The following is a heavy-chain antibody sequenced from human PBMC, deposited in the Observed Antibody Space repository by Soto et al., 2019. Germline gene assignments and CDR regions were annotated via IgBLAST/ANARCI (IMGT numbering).Heavy chain of an antibody. J-gene: IGHJ4*02. CDR2: ISGSGGST. V-gene: IGHV3-23*01. Sequence: GGSLRLSCAASGFTFSSYAMSWVRQAPGKGLEWVSAISGSGGSTYYADSVKGRFTISRDNSKNTLYLQMNSLRAEDKAVYYCAKSGGSRDYFDYWGQGTLVTVSS. CDR1: GFTFSSYA. CDR3: AKSGGSRDYFDY. D-gene: IGHD3-10*01.